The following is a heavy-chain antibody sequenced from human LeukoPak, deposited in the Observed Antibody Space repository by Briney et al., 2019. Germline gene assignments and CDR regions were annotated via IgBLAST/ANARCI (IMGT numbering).Heavy chain of an antibody. CDR1: GYTFTGYY. CDR2: INPNSGGT. Sequence: ASVKVSCKASGYTFTGYYMHWVRQAPGQGLEWMGWINPNSGGTNYAQKFQGRVTMTRDTSISTAYMELSRLRSDDTAVYYCARVDVVRGPGAFDIWGQGTMVTVSS. V-gene: IGHV1-2*02. D-gene: IGHD3-10*01. J-gene: IGHJ3*02. CDR3: ARVDVVRGPGAFDI.